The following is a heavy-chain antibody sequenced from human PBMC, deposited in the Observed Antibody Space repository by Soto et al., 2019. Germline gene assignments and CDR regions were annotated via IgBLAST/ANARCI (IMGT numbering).Heavy chain of an antibody. Sequence: ASVKVSCKASGYTLTSYYMHWVRQAPGQGLEWMGIINPSGGSTSYAQKFQGRVTMTRDTSTSTVYMELSSLRSEDTAVYYCARDLPDPQMATMIGGAFDIWGQGTMVTVSS. V-gene: IGHV1-46*01. CDR2: INPSGGST. CDR1: GYTLTSYY. D-gene: IGHD3-10*02. CDR3: ARDLPDPQMATMIGGAFDI. J-gene: IGHJ3*02.